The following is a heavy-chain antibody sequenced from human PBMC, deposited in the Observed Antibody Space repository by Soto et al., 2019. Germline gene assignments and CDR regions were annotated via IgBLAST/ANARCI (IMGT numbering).Heavy chain of an antibody. CDR2: INAGNGDT. V-gene: IGHV1-3*01. CDR3: ARDPWDTMIPGLDY. Sequence: ASVKVSCKASGYTFTTYAMHWVRQAPGQRLEWMGWINAGNGDTKYSQKFQGRVTITRDTPASTAYMELSSLRYEDTAVYYCARDPWDTMIPGLDYWGQGTLVTVSS. CDR1: GYTFTTYA. D-gene: IGHD3-22*01. J-gene: IGHJ4*02.